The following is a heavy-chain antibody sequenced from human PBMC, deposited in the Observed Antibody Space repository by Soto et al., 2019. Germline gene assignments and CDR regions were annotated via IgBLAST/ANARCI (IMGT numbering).Heavy chain of an antibody. V-gene: IGHV4-31*03. CDR3: ARDGQGIAAAGTS. CDR1: GGSISSGGYY. J-gene: IGHJ4*02. D-gene: IGHD6-13*01. Sequence: SETLSLTCTVSGGSISSGGYYWSWIRQHPGKGLEWIGYIYYSGSTYYNPSLKSRVTISVDTSKNQFSLKLSSVTAADTAVYYCARDGQGIAAAGTSWGQGTLVTVSS. CDR2: IYYSGST.